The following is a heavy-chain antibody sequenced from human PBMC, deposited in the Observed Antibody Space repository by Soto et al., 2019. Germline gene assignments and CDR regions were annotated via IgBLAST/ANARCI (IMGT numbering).Heavy chain of an antibody. J-gene: IGHJ6*02. CDR3: ASPTREWLPPARDYYYGMDV. D-gene: IGHD3-3*01. CDR1: GGTFSSYD. Sequence: QVQLVQSGAEVKKPGSSVKVSCQASGGTFSSYDISWVRQAPGQGREWMGGIIPIFGTANYAQKFQGRVTITANKSTSTAYRELSSLRSEDTAVYYCASPTREWLPPARDYYYGMDVWGQGTTVTVSS. CDR2: IIPIFGTA. V-gene: IGHV1-69*06.